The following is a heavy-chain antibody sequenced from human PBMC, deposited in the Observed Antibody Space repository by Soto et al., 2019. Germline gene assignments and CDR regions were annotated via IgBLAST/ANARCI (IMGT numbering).Heavy chain of an antibody. J-gene: IGHJ6*02. V-gene: IGHV5-10-1*01. CDR2: IDPSDSYT. CDR1: VYSFTSYW. CDR3: ATRYYDFWSGYYGDYGMDV. D-gene: IGHD3-3*01. Sequence: PGESLKISCKGSVYSFTSYWISWVRQMPGKGLEWMGRIDPSDSYTNYSPSFQGHVTISADKSISTAYLQWSSLKASDTAMYYCATRYYDFWSGYYGDYGMDVWGQGTTVTVSS.